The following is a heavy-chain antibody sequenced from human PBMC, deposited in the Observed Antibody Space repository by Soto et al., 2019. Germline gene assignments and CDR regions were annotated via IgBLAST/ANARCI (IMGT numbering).Heavy chain of an antibody. CDR3: ARVVPGAEAWFGP. D-gene: IGHD2-2*01. J-gene: IGHJ5*02. V-gene: IGHV1-18*01. CDR1: GYTFSNYG. Sequence: GASVKVSCKTSGYTFSNYGITWVRQAPGQPLEWLGWISLYSDGTNYAQKFQGRVSMTTDTSTTTTYMELRSLRSDDTAVYYCARVVPGAEAWFGPWGQGTLVTVSS. CDR2: ISLYSDGT.